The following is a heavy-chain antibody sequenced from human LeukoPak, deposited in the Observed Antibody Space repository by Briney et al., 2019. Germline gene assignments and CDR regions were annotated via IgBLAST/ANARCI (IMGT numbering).Heavy chain of an antibody. CDR3: ARIYYDGSRCRLFDY. J-gene: IGHJ4*02. CDR1: RFSFHIYS. Sequence: PGVSLTLSCAASRFSFHIYSMNWLRHAPGKGRVWVLYISSSSRDIHYADSEKALFTIYRDIAEQSLSLNMQSVSAEDTAVYYCARIYYDGSRCRLFDYWGQGTLVTVSS. CDR2: ISSSSRDI. D-gene: IGHD3-22*01. V-gene: IGHV3-21*01.